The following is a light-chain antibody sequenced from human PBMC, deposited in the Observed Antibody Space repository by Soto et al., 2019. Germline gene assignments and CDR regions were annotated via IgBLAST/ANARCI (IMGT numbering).Light chain of an antibody. CDR2: GAS. V-gene: IGKV3-20*01. CDR1: QSVSSK. CDR3: QQYGNSPIT. Sequence: EVLMTQSPATLSVSPGERATLSCRASQSVSSKLAWYQQKPGQAPRLLIYGASTRASGIPDRFSGSGSGTDFTLTISRLEPEDFAVYYCQQYGNSPITFGQGTRLDIK. J-gene: IGKJ5*01.